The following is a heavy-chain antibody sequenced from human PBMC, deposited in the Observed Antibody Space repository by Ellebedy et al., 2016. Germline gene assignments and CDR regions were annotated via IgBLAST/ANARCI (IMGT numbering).Heavy chain of an antibody. J-gene: IGHJ5*02. CDR1: GFTFSSYA. Sequence: GGSLRLSXAASGFTFSSYAIHWVRQAPGEGLNWVAVISYDGSIEYYADSVKGRFTISRDNSKNTLYLQMNSLRADDTAVYYCARDGYCGSASCYTRGWFDPWGQGTLVTVSS. V-gene: IGHV3-30-3*01. CDR3: ARDGYCGSASCYTRGWFDP. CDR2: ISYDGSIE. D-gene: IGHD2-2*02.